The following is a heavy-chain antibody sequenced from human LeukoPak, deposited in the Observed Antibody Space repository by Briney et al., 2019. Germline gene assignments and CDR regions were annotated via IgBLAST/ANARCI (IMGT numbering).Heavy chain of an antibody. CDR2: FDPEDGET. J-gene: IGHJ4*02. V-gene: IGHV1-24*01. D-gene: IGHD2-15*01. Sequence: GASVKVSCKVSGYTLTELSMHWVRQAPGKGLEWMEGFDPEDGETIYAQKFQGRVTMTEDTSTDTAYMELSSLRSEDTAVYYCATGLLRNRVFDYWGQGTLVTVSS. CDR3: ATGLLRNRVFDY. CDR1: GYTLTELS.